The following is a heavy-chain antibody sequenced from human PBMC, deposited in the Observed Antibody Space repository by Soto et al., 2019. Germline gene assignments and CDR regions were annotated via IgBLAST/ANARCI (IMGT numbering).Heavy chain of an antibody. V-gene: IGHV3-74*03. CDR1: GFTFSSYW. CDR2: IDNDGSST. J-gene: IGHJ4*02. CDR3: VRDDFGLGLDH. D-gene: IGHD1-26*01. Sequence: GGSLRLSCAASGFTFSSYWMHWVRQAPGKGLVWVSHIDNDGSSTTYADSVRGRFTISRDNAKNTLYLQMNSLIAEDTGVYYCVRDDFGLGLDHWGLGTQVTVSS.